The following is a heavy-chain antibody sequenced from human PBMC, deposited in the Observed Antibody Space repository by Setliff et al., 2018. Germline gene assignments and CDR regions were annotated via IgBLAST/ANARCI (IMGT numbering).Heavy chain of an antibody. D-gene: IGHD3-9*01. V-gene: IGHV3-30*02. CDR1: GFTFGSFG. Sequence: GGSLRLSCEASGFTFGSFGMHWVRQVPGKGLEWVADIRYDGSNIYYADSVKGRFTISRDNSVNTLYLQMNSLRPEDTAVYFCAKDRLDKSYYYYMDVWGKGTTVTVSS. J-gene: IGHJ6*03. CDR2: IRYDGSNI. CDR3: AKDRLDKSYYYYMDV.